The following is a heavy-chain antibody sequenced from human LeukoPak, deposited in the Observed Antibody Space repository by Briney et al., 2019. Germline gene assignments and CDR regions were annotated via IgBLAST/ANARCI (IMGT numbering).Heavy chain of an antibody. CDR3: ARDEWERPRFDP. D-gene: IGHD1-26*01. CDR2: IIPIFGTA. J-gene: IGHJ5*02. Sequence: ASVKVSCKASGGTFSSYAISWVRQAPGQGLEWMGRIIPIFGTANYAQKFQGRVTITTDGSTSTAYMELSSLRSEDTAVYYCARDEWERPRFDPWGQGTLVTVSS. V-gene: IGHV1-69*05. CDR1: GGTFSSYA.